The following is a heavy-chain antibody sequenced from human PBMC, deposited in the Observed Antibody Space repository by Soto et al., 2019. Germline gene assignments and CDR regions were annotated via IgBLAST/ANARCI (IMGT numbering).Heavy chain of an antibody. V-gene: IGHV3-30-3*01. J-gene: IGHJ6*02. Sequence: GESLKISCAASGFTFSSYAMHWVRQAPGKGLEWVAVISYDGSNKYYADSVKGRFTISRDNSKNTLYLQMNSLRAEDTAVYYCARRYYYGAGSYYPGDYYYGMDVWGQGTTVTVSS. CDR1: GFTFSSYA. D-gene: IGHD3-10*01. CDR2: ISYDGSNK. CDR3: ARRYYYGAGSYYPGDYYYGMDV.